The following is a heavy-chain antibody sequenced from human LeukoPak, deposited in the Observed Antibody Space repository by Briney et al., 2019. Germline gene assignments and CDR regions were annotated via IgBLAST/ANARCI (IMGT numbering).Heavy chain of an antibody. CDR2: IIGSGRTT. CDR3: AKKEGDTYFSWYMDV. CDR1: GFTFRSFA. D-gene: IGHD2-21*01. V-gene: IGHV3-23*01. J-gene: IGHJ6*03. Sequence: GGSLRLSCAASGFTFRSFAVSWVRQAPGKGLEWVSGIIGSGRTTFYADSVKGRFTISRDNSKNTLYLQMNSLRAEDTAIYYCAKKEGDTYFSWYMDVWGKGTTVTVSS.